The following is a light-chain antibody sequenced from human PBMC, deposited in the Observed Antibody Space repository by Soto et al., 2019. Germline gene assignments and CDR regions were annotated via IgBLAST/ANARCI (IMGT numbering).Light chain of an antibody. V-gene: IGKV3-15*01. Sequence: ETVMTQSPATLSASPGERYTLSCRASQSLSSNLAWYQQKPGQAPXXLIYGSSTRATGIPARFSGSGSGTEFTLTISSLHSEDFAVYYCQQYNNWWTFGQGTKVDIK. CDR2: GSS. CDR3: QQYNNWWT. J-gene: IGKJ1*01. CDR1: QSLSSN.